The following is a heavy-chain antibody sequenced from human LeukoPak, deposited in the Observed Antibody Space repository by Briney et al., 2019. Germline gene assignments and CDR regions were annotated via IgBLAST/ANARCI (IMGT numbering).Heavy chain of an antibody. CDR3: AKGVGCSGGTCYPGHGMDV. V-gene: IGHV3-23*01. D-gene: IGHD2-15*01. Sequence: GGSLRLSCAASGFTFSSYAMSWVRQAPGKGLEWVSALSGSGANTYYADSVKGRFTISRDNSKNTLYLQVNSLRAEDTAVYYCAKGVGCSGGTCYPGHGMDVWGQGTTVTVSS. CDR1: GFTFSSYA. J-gene: IGHJ6*02. CDR2: LSGSGANT.